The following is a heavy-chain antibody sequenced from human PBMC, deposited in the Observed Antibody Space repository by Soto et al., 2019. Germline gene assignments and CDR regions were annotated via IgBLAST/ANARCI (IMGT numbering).Heavy chain of an antibody. CDR2: INHSGST. CDR1: GGSFSGYY. Sequence: PSETLSLTCAVYGGSFSGYYWSWIRQPPGKGLEWIGEINHSGSTNYNPSLKSRVTISVDTSKNQFSLKLSSVTAADTAVYYCATRENYDYVWGSYRPPDYWGQGTLVTVSS. J-gene: IGHJ4*02. CDR3: ATRENYDYVWGSYRPPDY. V-gene: IGHV4-34*01. D-gene: IGHD3-16*02.